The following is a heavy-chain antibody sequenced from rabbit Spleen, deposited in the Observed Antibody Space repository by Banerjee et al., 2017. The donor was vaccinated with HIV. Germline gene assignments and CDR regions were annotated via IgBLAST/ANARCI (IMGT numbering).Heavy chain of an antibody. J-gene: IGHJ4*01. D-gene: IGHD1-1*01. Sequence: QQLVESGGGLVKPGASLTLTCTASGFSFSSNTMCWVRQAPGKGLQWIGCIGAVSGRIYYASWAKGRFTISKTSSTTVDLKVTSLTAADTATYFCARDGIGSGKWVFDLWGPGTLVTVS. CDR2: IGAVSGRI. CDR1: GFSFSSNT. V-gene: IGHV1S40*01. CDR3: ARDGIGSGKWVFDL.